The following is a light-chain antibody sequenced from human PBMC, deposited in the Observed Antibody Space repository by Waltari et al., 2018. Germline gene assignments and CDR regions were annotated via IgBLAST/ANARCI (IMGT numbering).Light chain of an antibody. Sequence: DFVMTQSPASLALSLGERATIHCKTSPTVLYNSNNRNYLTWYQQKPGQPPKLLFYWASTRESGVPERFSASGSGTDFTLTISRLQPEDVAIYYCQQYYSSPYTFGQGTRLEIK. J-gene: IGKJ2*01. V-gene: IGKV4-1*01. CDR3: QQYYSSPYT. CDR1: PTVLYNSNNRNY. CDR2: WAS.